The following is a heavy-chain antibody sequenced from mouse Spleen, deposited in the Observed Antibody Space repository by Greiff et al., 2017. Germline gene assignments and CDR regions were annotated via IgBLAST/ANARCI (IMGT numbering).Heavy chain of an antibody. CDR1: GFTFSSYA. J-gene: IGHJ3*01. V-gene: IGHV5-9-3*01. CDR3: ASPYDPPFAY. CDR2: ISSGGSYT. Sequence: EVQLVESGGGLVKPGGSLKLSCAASGFTFSSYAMSWVRQTPEKRPEWVATISSGGSYTYYPDSVKGRFTISRDNAKNTLYLQMSSLRSEDTAMYYCASPYDPPFAYGGQGTLVTVSA. D-gene: IGHD2-10*02.